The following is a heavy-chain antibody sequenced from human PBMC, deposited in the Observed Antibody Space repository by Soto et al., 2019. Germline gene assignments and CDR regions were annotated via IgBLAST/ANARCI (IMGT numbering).Heavy chain of an antibody. CDR3: AACIDGSGSRYYFDY. Sequence: ASVKVSCKASGFTFTSSAVQWVRQARGQRLEWIGWIVVGSGNTNYAQKFQERVTITRDMSTSTAYMELSSLRSEDTAVYYCAACIDGSGSRYYFDYWGQGTLVTVSS. V-gene: IGHV1-58*01. J-gene: IGHJ4*02. CDR1: GFTFTSSA. D-gene: IGHD3-10*01. CDR2: IVVGSGNT.